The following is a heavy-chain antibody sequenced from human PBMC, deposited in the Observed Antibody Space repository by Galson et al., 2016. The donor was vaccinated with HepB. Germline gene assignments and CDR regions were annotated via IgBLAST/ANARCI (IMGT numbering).Heavy chain of an antibody. D-gene: IGHD4-17*01. V-gene: IGHV3-23*01. J-gene: IGHJ4*02. Sequence: SLRLSCAASGFSFSSYAMSWVRQAPGKGLDWVSAISGSGGSTYYADSVKGRFTIFRDNSKNTLYLQMYSLRAEDTAVYYCAKGRGDYVDYGYFDYWGQGTLVTVSS. CDR1: GFSFSSYA. CDR3: AKGRGDYVDYGYFDY. CDR2: ISGSGGST.